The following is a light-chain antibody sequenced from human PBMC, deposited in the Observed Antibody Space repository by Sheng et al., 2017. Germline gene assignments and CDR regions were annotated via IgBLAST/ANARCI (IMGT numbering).Light chain of an antibody. V-gene: IGLV3-21*02. CDR2: DDS. CDR3: QVWDSGTDHPGVV. J-gene: IGLJ2*01. Sequence: SYELTQPPSVSVAPGQTASITCGGENIGSKSVHWYQQKAGQAPVLVVFDDSDRPSGIPKRFSGSNSGNTATLTINRVEAGDEAGYYCQVWDSGTDHPGVVFGGGTKLSVL. CDR1: NIGSKS.